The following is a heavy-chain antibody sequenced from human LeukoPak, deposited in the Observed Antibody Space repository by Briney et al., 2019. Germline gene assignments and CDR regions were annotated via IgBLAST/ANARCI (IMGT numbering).Heavy chain of an antibody. CDR1: GGSISSGGYY. CDR3: ARHANYYGSGSYLNWFDP. Sequence: SQTLSLTCTVSGGSISSGGYYWSWIRQHPGKGLEWIGYMHYSGSTNHNPSLKSRVTISVDTSKNQFSLTLTSVTAADTAVYYCARHANYYGSGSYLNWFDPWGQGSLVTVSS. CDR2: MHYSGST. D-gene: IGHD3-10*01. V-gene: IGHV4-61*08. J-gene: IGHJ5*02.